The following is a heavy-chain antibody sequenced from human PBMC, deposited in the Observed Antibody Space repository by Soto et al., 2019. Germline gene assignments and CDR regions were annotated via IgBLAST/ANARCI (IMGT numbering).Heavy chain of an antibody. CDR2: INPNSGGT. CDR3: ARDCSGGSCYGGFDY. Sequence: ASVKVSCKASGYTFTGYYMHWVRQAPGQGLEWMGWINPNSGGTNYAQKFQGWVTMTRDTSISTAYMELSRLRSDDTAVYYCARDCSGGSCYGGFDYWGQGTLVTVSS. CDR1: GYTFTGYY. V-gene: IGHV1-2*04. D-gene: IGHD2-15*01. J-gene: IGHJ4*02.